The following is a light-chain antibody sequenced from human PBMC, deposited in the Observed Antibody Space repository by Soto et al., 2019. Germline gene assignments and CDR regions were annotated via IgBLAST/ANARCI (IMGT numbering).Light chain of an antibody. CDR2: GVS. Sequence: EILLAQSPGTVSLSPGERATLSCRASQRVSNTYLAWYQQKPGQAPRLLIYGVSSRATGIPDRFSGSGSGTDFTLTISRLEPEDFAVYYCQQYSSSPVTFGGGTKVDIK. CDR1: QRVSNTY. CDR3: QQYSSSPVT. V-gene: IGKV3-20*01. J-gene: IGKJ4*01.